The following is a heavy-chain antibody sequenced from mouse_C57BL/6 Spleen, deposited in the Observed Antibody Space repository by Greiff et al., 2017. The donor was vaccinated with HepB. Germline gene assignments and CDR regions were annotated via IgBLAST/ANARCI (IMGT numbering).Heavy chain of an antibody. D-gene: IGHD2-3*01. CDR3: ARGDSLGYYNYAMDY. CDR2: IYPGSGNT. J-gene: IGHJ4*01. V-gene: IGHV1-76*01. CDR1: GYTFTDYY. Sequence: VKLVESGAELVRPGASVKLSCKASGYTFTDYYINWVKQRPGQGLEWIARIYPGSGNTYYNEKFKGKATLTAEKSSSTAYMQLSSLTSEDSAVYFCARGDSLGYYNYAMDYWGQGTSVTVSS.